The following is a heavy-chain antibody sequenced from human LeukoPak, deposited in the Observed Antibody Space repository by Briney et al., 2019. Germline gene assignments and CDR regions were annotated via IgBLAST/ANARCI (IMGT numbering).Heavy chain of an antibody. Sequence: PGGSLRLSCAASGFTFSSYEMNWVRQAPGKGLEWVSYISSSGSTIYYADSVKGRSTISRDNAKNSLYLQMNSLRAEDTAVYYCARGGTLEYFQHWGQGTLVTVSS. CDR3: ARGGTLEYFQH. CDR1: GFTFSSYE. CDR2: ISSSGSTI. J-gene: IGHJ1*01. V-gene: IGHV3-48*03.